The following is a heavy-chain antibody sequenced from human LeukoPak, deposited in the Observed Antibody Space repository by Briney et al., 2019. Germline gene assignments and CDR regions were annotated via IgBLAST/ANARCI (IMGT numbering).Heavy chain of an antibody. Sequence: GTSLRLSRAASGFSFSSYGMHWVCQAPGKGLEWVAVIWYDGSNKYYADSVKGRFTISRDNSKNTLYLQMNSLRAEDTAVYYCARGECSGGSCLSTFDYWGEGTVVSVSS. J-gene: IGHJ4*02. V-gene: IGHV3-33*08. CDR3: ARGECSGGSCLSTFDY. CDR1: GFSFSSYG. CDR2: IWYDGSNK. D-gene: IGHD2-15*01.